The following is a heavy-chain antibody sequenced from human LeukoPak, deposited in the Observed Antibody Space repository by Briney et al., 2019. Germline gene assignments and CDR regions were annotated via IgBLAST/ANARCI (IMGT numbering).Heavy chain of an antibody. CDR2: ISAYNGNT. V-gene: IGHV1-18*01. J-gene: IGHJ4*02. CDR1: VYTFTSYG. Sequence: ASVTVSCKASVYTFTSYGISWVRQAPGQGLEWMGWISAYNGNTNYAQKLQGRVTMTTDTSTSTAYMELRSLRSDDTAVYYCARDRERVVATMGYYWGQGTLVTVSS. D-gene: IGHD5-12*01. CDR3: ARDRERVVATMGYY.